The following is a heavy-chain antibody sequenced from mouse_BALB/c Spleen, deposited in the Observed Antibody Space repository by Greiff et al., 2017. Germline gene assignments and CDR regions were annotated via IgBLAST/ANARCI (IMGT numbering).Heavy chain of an antibody. Sequence: DVMLVESGGGLVQPGGSLKLSCAASGFTFSSYTMSWVRQTPEKRLEWVAYISNGGGSTYYPDTVKGRFTISRDNAKNTLYLQMSSLKSEDTAMYYCARRGLRGVYYAMDYWGQGTSVTVSS. CDR1: GFTFSSYT. V-gene: IGHV5-12-2*01. CDR3: ARRGLRGVYYAMDY. CDR2: ISNGGGST. J-gene: IGHJ4*01. D-gene: IGHD2-2*01.